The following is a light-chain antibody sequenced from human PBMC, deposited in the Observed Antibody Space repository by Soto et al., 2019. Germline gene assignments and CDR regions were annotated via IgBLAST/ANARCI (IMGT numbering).Light chain of an antibody. CDR2: KAS. CDR1: RSISSW. J-gene: IGKJ1*01. CDR3: QQYNIYPWT. Sequence: DIQMTQSPSTVSASVGDRVTITCRASRSISSWLAWYQQKPGKAPNLLIYKASSLESGVPSRFSGSGSGTEFTLTISSLQPDDFATYYCQQYNIYPWTFGQGTKVEIK. V-gene: IGKV1-5*03.